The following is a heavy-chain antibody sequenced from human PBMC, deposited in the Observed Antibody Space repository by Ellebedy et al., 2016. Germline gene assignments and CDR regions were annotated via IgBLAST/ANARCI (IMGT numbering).Heavy chain of an antibody. CDR1: GFTFSNYW. CDR2: INSDGSST. Sequence: HTGGSLRLSCAASGFTFSNYWMHWVRQAPGKGLVWVSRINSDGSSTNYADSVKGRFTITRDNAKNTLYLQMNSLRAEDTAVYYCASESPIPASGTGWGQGTLVTVSS. CDR3: ASESPIPASGTG. V-gene: IGHV3-74*01. D-gene: IGHD6-13*01. J-gene: IGHJ4*02.